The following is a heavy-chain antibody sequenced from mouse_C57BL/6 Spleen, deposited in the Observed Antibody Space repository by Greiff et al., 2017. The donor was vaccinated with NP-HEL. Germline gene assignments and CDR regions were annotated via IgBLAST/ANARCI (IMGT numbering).Heavy chain of an antibody. Sequence: QVQLQQSGAELVKPGASVKISCKASGYAFSSYWMNWVKQRPGKGLEWIGQIYPGDGDTNYNGKFKGKATLTADKSSSTAYMQLSSLTSEDSAVYFCASWDYGNYPLDYWGQGTTLTVSS. CDR3: ASWDYGNYPLDY. CDR2: IYPGDGDT. J-gene: IGHJ2*01. V-gene: IGHV1-80*01. CDR1: GYAFSSYW. D-gene: IGHD2-1*01.